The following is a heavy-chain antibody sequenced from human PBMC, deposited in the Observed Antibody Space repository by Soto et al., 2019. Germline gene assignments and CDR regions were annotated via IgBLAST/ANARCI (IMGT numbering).Heavy chain of an antibody. Sequence: SETLSLTCTVSGGSISSSSYYWGWIRQPPGKGLEWIGNIYYTGITHYNPSLKSRATISIDTSKNQFSLNLNSVTATDAAVYYCARPARQDTVAGNYWGQGTLVTVSS. CDR3: ARPARQDTVAGNY. D-gene: IGHD6-19*01. J-gene: IGHJ4*02. CDR1: GGSISSSSYY. CDR2: IYYTGIT. V-gene: IGHV4-39*01.